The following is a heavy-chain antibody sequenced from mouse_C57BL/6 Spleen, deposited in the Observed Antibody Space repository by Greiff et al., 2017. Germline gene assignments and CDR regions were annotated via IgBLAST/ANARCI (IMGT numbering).Heavy chain of an antibody. CDR2: IYPRSGNT. CDR1: GYTFTSYG. CDR3: ARGAVVAEDYAMDY. D-gene: IGHD1-1*01. Sequence: QVHVKQSGAELARPGASVKLSCKASGYTFTSYGISWVKQRTGQGLEWIGEIYPRSGNTYYNEKFKGKATLTADKSSSTAYMELRSLTSEDSAVYFCARGAVVAEDYAMDYWGQGTSVTVSS. J-gene: IGHJ4*01. V-gene: IGHV1-81*01.